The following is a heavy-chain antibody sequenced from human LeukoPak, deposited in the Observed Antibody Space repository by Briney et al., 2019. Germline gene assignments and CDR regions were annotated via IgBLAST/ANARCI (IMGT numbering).Heavy chain of an antibody. CDR1: GFTFGDYA. J-gene: IGHJ4*02. CDR2: IRSKAYGGTT. CDR3: TSEEYGSGSSPIDY. V-gene: IGHV3-49*03. D-gene: IGHD3-10*01. Sequence: GGSLRLSCTASGFTFGDYAMSWFRQAPGKGLEWVGFIRSKAYGGTTECAASVKGRFTISRDDSKSIAYLQMNNLKTEDTAVYYCTSEEYGSGSSPIDYWGQGTLVTVSS.